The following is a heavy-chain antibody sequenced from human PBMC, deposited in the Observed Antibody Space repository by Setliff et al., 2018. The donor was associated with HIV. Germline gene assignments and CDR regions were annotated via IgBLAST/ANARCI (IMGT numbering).Heavy chain of an antibody. CDR2: ISGSGGST. CDR3: AARLNFDY. CDR1: GFTFSSYA. Sequence: ETLSLSCAASGFTFSSYAMSWVRQAPGKGLEWVSAISGSGGSTYYADSVKGRFTISRDNSKNTLYLQMNSLRAEDTAVYYCAARLNFDYWGQGTLVTVSS. V-gene: IGHV3-23*01. J-gene: IGHJ4*02. D-gene: IGHD3-16*01.